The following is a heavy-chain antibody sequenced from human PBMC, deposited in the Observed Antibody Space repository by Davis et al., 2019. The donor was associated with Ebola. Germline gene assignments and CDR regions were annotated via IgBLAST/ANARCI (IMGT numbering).Heavy chain of an antibody. Sequence: GESLKISCAASGFTFSSYWMSWVRQAPGKGLEWVANIKQDGSEKYYVDSVKGRFTISRDNAKNSLYLQMNGLHQGPIGLPPGTLLQEHLWG. J-gene: IGHJ6*01. CDR3: TLLQEHL. CDR1: GFTFSSYW. CDR2: IKQDGSEK. V-gene: IGHV3-7*01.